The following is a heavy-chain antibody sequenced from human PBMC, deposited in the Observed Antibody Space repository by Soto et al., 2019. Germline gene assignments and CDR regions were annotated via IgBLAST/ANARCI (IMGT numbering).Heavy chain of an antibody. V-gene: IGHV3-66*01. D-gene: IGHD6-13*01. CDR1: GFSVSNNY. J-gene: IGHJ1*01. CDR3: ARGLGSSWCECFQD. CDR2: IYSGGST. Sequence: EVQLVESGGGLVQPGGSLRLSCAASGFSVSNNYMAWVRQAPGKGVEWVSVIYSGGSTYYADSVKGRFTISRDSSKNTLYLQMNILRAEDTAVYYCARGLGSSWCECFQDWGQGTLVSVSS.